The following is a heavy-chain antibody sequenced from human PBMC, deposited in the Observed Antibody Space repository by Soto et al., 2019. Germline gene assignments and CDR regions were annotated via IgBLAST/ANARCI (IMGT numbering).Heavy chain of an antibody. D-gene: IGHD3-3*01. CDR3: GRDRSWSGSRTHVTISDSMDN. J-gene: IGHJ6*01. CDR2: IWYDGSNK. Sequence: QVQLVESGGGVVQPGRSLRLSCAASGFTFSSYGMHWVRQAPGKGLEWVAVIWYDGSNKYYADSVKGRFTISRDNSKNTLYLQMNSPRAEHTAVYYCGRDRSWSGSRTHVTISDSMDNWRHGTTFNV. V-gene: IGHV3-33*01. CDR1: GFTFSSYG.